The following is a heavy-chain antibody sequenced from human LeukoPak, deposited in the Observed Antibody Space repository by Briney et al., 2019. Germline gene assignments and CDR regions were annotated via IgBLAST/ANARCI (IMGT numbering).Heavy chain of an antibody. D-gene: IGHD1-26*01. CDR1: GFTFDDYA. CDR2: ISWNSGSI. CDR3: AKDFQGIVGATQIDF. V-gene: IGHV3-9*01. Sequence: GRSLRLSCAASGFTFDDYAMHWVRQAPGKGLEWVSGISWNSGSIGYADSVKGRFTISRDNAKNSLYLQMNSLRTDDTAFYYCAKDFQGIVGATQIDFWGQGTLVTVSS. J-gene: IGHJ4*02.